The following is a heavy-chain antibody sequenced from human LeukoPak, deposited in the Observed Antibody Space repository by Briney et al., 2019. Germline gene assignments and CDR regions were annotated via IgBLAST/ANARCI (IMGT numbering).Heavy chain of an antibody. J-gene: IGHJ4*02. CDR1: GYTFTGYY. V-gene: IGHV1-2*04. Sequence: ASVNVSFKASGYTFTGYYMHWVRQAPGQGREWMGWINPNSGGTNYAQKFQGWVTMTRDTSISTAYMELSRLRSDDTAVYYCARDGAVAGDPARLDYWGQGTLVTVSS. CDR3: ARDGAVAGDPARLDY. D-gene: IGHD6-19*01. CDR2: INPNSGGT.